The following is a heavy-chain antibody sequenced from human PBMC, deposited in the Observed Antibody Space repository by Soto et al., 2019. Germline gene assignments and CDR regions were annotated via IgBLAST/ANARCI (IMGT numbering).Heavy chain of an antibody. CDR3: AISNFFFQAEEGIRDLRTVSAFLRNRSSDL. CDR2: ISSNGGST. J-gene: IGHJ2*01. D-gene: IGHD3-9*01. Sequence: KGLEYVSAISSNGGSTYYANSVKGRFTISRDNSKNTLYLQLGRLRTEARPVYYCAISNFFFQAEEGIRDLRTVSAFLRNRSSDL. V-gene: IGHV3-64*01.